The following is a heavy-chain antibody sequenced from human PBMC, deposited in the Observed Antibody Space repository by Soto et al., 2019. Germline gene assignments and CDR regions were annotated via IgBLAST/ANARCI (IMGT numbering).Heavy chain of an antibody. V-gene: IGHV3-30*18. J-gene: IGHJ6*02. Sequence: QVQLVESGGGVVQPGRSLRLSCAASGFTFSSYGMHWVRQAPGKGLEWVAVISYDGSNKYYADSVKGRFTISRDNSKNTLYLQMNSLRAEDTAVYYCAKDLLPLSYYYGMDVWGQGTKVTVSS. CDR1: GFTFSSYG. CDR2: ISYDGSNK. D-gene: IGHD2-15*01. CDR3: AKDLLPLSYYYGMDV.